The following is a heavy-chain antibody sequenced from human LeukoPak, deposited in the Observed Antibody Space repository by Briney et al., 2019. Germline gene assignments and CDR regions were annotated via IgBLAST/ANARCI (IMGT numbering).Heavy chain of an antibody. CDR1: GGSFSGYY. J-gene: IGHJ4*02. Sequence: PSETLSLTCAVYGGSFSGYYWSWIRQPPGKGLEWIGEINHSGSTNYNPSLKSRVTISVDTSKNQFPLKLSSVTAADTAVYYCASGRRLWSIGMYYFDYWGQGTLVTVSS. CDR3: ASGRRLWSIGMYYFDY. CDR2: INHSGST. D-gene: IGHD5-18*01. V-gene: IGHV4-34*01.